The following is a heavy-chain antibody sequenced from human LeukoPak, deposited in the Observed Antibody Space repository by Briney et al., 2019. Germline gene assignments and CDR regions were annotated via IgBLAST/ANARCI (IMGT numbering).Heavy chain of an antibody. J-gene: IGHJ6*03. CDR1: GYTFTSYA. V-gene: IGHV1-3*01. CDR2: INAGNGNT. CDR3: ARAKTYYDILTGYSANYYYYYYMDV. Sequence: ASVKVSCKASGYTFTSYAMHWVRQAPGQRLEWMGWINAGNGNTKYSQEFQGRVTMTEDTSTDTAYMELRSLRSDDTAVYYCARAKTYYDILTGYSANYYYYYYMDVWGKGTTVTVSS. D-gene: IGHD3-9*01.